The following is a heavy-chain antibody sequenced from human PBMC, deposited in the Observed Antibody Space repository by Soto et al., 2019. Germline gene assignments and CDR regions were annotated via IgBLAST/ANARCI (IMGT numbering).Heavy chain of an antibody. J-gene: IGHJ5*02. CDR3: ARDYDEAEQLVPQNWFDP. D-gene: IGHD6-13*01. V-gene: IGHV1-46*01. Sequence: QVQLVQSGAEVKKPGASVKVSCKASGYTFTSYYMHWVRQAPGQVLEWMGIINPSGGSTSYAQKFQGRVTMTRDTSTSTVYMELSSLRSEDTAVYYCARDYDEAEQLVPQNWFDPWGQGTLVTVSS. CDR1: GYTFTSYY. CDR2: INPSGGST.